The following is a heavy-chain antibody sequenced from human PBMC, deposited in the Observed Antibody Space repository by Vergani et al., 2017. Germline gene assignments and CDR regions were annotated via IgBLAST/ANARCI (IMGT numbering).Heavy chain of an antibody. CDR1: GGNFSSYA. J-gene: IGHJ4*02. V-gene: IGHV1-69*04. CDR3: ARDKCSGGSCYGEVSDY. D-gene: IGHD2-15*01. Sequence: QVQLVQSGAEVKKPGSSVKVSCKASGGNFSSYAISWVRQAPGQGLEWMGRIIPILGIANYAQKFQGRVTITADKSTSTAYMELSSLRSEDTAVYYCARDKCSGGSCYGEVSDYWGQGTLVTVSS. CDR2: IIPILGIA.